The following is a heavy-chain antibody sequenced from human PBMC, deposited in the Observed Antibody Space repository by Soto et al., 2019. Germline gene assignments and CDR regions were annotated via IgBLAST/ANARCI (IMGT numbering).Heavy chain of an antibody. V-gene: IGHV3-53*01. D-gene: IGHD4-17*01. Sequence: GGSLRLSCAASGFTVSSNYMSWVRQAPGKGLEWVSVIYSGGSTYYADSVKGRFTISRDNSKNTLYLQMNSLRAEDTAVYYCARDNSEGDYGFGWFDPWGQGTLVTVSS. CDR2: IYSGGST. J-gene: IGHJ5*02. CDR3: ARDNSEGDYGFGWFDP. CDR1: GFTVSSNY.